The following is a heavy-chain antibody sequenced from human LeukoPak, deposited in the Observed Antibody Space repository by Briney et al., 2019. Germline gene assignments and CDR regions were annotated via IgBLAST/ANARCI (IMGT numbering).Heavy chain of an antibody. J-gene: IGHJ3*01. V-gene: IGHV7-4-1*02. CDR2: INTNTGNP. D-gene: IGHD2-2*01. CDR1: GYTFTSYA. CDR3: ARDHVKLGSSFHPFDAFDV. Sequence: VGSVKVSCKASGYTFTSYAMDWVRQAPGQGLEWMGWINTNTGNPTYAQGFTGRFVLSLDTSVSTAYLQISSLKAEDTAVYYCARDHVKLGSSFHPFDAFDVWGQGTLVTVSS.